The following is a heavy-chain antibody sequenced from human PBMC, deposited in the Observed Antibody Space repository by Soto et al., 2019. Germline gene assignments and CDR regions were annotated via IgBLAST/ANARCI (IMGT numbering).Heavy chain of an antibody. Sequence: PGGSLRLSCAASGFTFSSYAMHWVRQAPGKGLEWVAVISYDGSNKYYADSVKGRFTISRDNSKNTLYLQMNSLRAEDTAVYYCARARIAAAVNWFDPWGQGTLVTSPQ. V-gene: IGHV3-30-3*01. CDR1: GFTFSSYA. CDR2: ISYDGSNK. J-gene: IGHJ5*02. CDR3: ARARIAAAVNWFDP. D-gene: IGHD6-13*01.